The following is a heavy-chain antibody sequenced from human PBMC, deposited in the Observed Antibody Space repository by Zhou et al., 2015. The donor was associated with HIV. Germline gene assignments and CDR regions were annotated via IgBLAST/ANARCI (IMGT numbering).Heavy chain of an antibody. V-gene: IGHV1-69*01. Sequence: QVQLVQSGAEVKKPGSSVKVSCKASGGTFSSYAISWVRQAPGQGLEWMGGIIPIFGTANYAQKFQGRVTITADESTSTAYMELSSLRSEDTAVYYCAGRRRPRDYGDYAALGNWGQGTLVTVSS. CDR1: GGTFSSYA. CDR3: AGRRRPRDYGDYAALGN. CDR2: IIPIFGTA. D-gene: IGHD4-17*01. J-gene: IGHJ4*02.